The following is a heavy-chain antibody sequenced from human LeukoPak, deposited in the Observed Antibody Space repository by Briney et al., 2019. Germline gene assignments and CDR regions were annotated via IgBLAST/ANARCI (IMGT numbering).Heavy chain of an antibody. V-gene: IGHV3-30*18. CDR1: GFTFSSYG. CDR2: ISYDGSNK. D-gene: IGHD2-15*01. J-gene: IGHJ5*02. Sequence: GRSLRLSCAASGFTFSSYGMHWVRQAPGKGLEWVAVISYDGSNKYYADSVKGRFTISRDNSKNTLYLQMNSQRAEDTAVYYCAKAIQCSGGSCYYNWFDPWGQGTLVTVSS. CDR3: AKAIQCSGGSCYYNWFDP.